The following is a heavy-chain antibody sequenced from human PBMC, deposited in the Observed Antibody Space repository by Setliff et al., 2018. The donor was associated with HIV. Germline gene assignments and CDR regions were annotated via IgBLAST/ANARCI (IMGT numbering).Heavy chain of an antibody. D-gene: IGHD6-13*01. CDR2: INHSGST. Sequence: SETLSLTCAVYGGSLSGYHWSWIRQSPGKGLEWIGEINHSGSTNYNPSLKSRVIISIDTSKKQFSLKLNSLTAADTAVYYCGRSSSWHAKFDSWGQGTLVTVSS. V-gene: IGHV4-34*01. CDR3: GRSSSWHAKFDS. J-gene: IGHJ4*02. CDR1: GGSLSGYH.